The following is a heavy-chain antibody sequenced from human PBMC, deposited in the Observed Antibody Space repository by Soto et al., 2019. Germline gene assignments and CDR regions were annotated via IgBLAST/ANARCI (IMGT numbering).Heavy chain of an antibody. CDR1: GYTFITYG. Sequence: QVHLVQSGAEVKKPGASVKVSCEASGYTFITYGISWVRQAPGQGLEWMGGMTPYNCKTNYAQKVQDRVTMTTDTSTGTAYLELRSLRSDDSAVYYCARDTSHYFDHWGQGTLVSVSS. D-gene: IGHD2-2*01. V-gene: IGHV1-18*01. CDR3: ARDTSHYFDH. J-gene: IGHJ4*02. CDR2: MTPYNCKT.